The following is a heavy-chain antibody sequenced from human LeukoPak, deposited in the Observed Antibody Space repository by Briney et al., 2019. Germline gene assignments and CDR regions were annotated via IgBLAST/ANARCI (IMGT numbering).Heavy chain of an antibody. V-gene: IGHV3-21*01. J-gene: IGHJ5*02. CDR2: ISSGSTSI. D-gene: IGHD1-1*01. Sequence: GGSLRLSCAASGFSFSSYSMDWVRQAPGKGLEWVSSISSGSTSIYYADSVKGRFTISRDNAKNSLYLQMNSLRAEDTAVYYCARVTGTTAGDHWGQGTLVSVSS. CDR1: GFSFSSYS. CDR3: ARVTGTTAGDH.